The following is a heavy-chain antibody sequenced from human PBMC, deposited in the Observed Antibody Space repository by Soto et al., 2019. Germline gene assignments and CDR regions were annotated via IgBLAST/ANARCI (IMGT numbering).Heavy chain of an antibody. CDR2: IDGSSDYT. J-gene: IGHJ4*02. CDR1: GFLFTDYY. V-gene: IGHV3-11*06. D-gene: IGHD2-8*01. Sequence: PGGSLRLSCTASGFLFTDYYMSWFRQPPGKGLEWLAYIDGSSDYTNSADSVKGRFTISRDNAKNSVFLQMNNLRADDTAVYYCARDLRFSSTNYFDFWGRGTLVTVSS. CDR3: ARDLRFSSTNYFDF.